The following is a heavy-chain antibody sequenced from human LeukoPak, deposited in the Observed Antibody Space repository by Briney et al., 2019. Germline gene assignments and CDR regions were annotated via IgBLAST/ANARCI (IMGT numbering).Heavy chain of an antibody. Sequence: PGGSLRLSCAASGFTFSSYAMSWVRQAPGQGLEWIGNIYHSGSTYYNPSLKSRVTISVDTSKNQFSLKLSSVTAADTAVYYCAGDFWSGYYFRDWGQGTLVTVSS. J-gene: IGHJ4*02. CDR2: IYHSGST. V-gene: IGHV4-38-2*01. CDR1: GFTFSSYA. D-gene: IGHD3-3*01. CDR3: AGDFWSGYYFRD.